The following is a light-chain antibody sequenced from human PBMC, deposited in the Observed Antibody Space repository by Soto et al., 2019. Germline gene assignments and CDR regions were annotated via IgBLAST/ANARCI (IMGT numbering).Light chain of an antibody. J-gene: IGKJ4*01. CDR1: QSITEK. Sequence: IMMKHSPDTLSVSPCESATLSFRASQSITEKVVWYQQKSGQAPRLLIYGAFTRAAGVPARFSGSGSGTDFTLTISSLQPDDFATYYCQQYNSYPLTFGGGIKVDI. CDR2: GAF. V-gene: IGKV3-15*01. CDR3: QQYNSYPLT.